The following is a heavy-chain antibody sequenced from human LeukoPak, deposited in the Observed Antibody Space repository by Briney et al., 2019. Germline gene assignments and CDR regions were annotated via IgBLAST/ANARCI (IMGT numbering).Heavy chain of an antibody. J-gene: IGHJ4*02. Sequence: ETLSLTCAVYGGSFSGYYWSWIRQPPGKGLEWIGEINHSGSTNYNPSLKSRVTISVDTSKNQFSLKLSSVTAADTAVYYCASPGDYGDYWGQGTLVTVSS. CDR2: INHSGST. D-gene: IGHD4-17*01. V-gene: IGHV4-34*01. CDR3: ASPGDYGDY. CDR1: GGSFSGYY.